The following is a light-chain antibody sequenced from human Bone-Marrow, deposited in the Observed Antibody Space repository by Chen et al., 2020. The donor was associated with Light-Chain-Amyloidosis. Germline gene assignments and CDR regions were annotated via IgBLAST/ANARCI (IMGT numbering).Light chain of an antibody. CDR1: DLTTKY. V-gene: IGLV3-25*03. J-gene: IGLJ2*01. CDR2: RDT. Sequence: SSELTQPPSVSVSPGQTARITCCGDDLTTKYAYWYQQERGQDPVLVITRDTEGPSGISERFSGSSSGTTATLTISGVQAEDEDDYHCQSADSSGTYEVIFGGGTKLTVL. CDR3: QSADSSGTYEVI.